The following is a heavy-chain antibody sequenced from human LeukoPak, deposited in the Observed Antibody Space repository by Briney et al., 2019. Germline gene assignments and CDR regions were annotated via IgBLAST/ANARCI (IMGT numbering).Heavy chain of an antibody. CDR1: GGSISSYY. CDR3: ARDVYYYGSGSLHFDY. V-gene: IGHV4-4*07. D-gene: IGHD3-10*01. Sequence: SETLSLTCTVSGGSISSYYWSWIRQPAGKGLEWIGRIYTSGSTNYNPSLKSRVTMSVDTSKNQFSLKLSSVTAADTAVYYCARDVYYYGSGSLHFDYWGQGTLVTVSS. CDR2: IYTSGST. J-gene: IGHJ4*02.